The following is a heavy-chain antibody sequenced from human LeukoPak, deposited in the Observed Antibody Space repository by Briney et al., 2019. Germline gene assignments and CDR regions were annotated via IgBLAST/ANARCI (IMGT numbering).Heavy chain of an antibody. V-gene: IGHV4-4*02. CDR3: AKADVDAYGMDV. J-gene: IGHJ6*02. CDR2: IYHSGST. CDR1: GGSISSSNW. Sequence: KPSETLSLTCAVSGGSISSSNWWSWVRQPPGKGLEWIGEIYHSGSTNYNPSLKSRVIISVDKSKNQFSLKLSSVTAADTAVYYCAKADVDAYGMDVWGQGTTVTVS. D-gene: IGHD5-12*01.